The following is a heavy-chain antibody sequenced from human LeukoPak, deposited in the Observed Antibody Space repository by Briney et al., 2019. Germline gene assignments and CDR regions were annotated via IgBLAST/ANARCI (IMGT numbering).Heavy chain of an antibody. V-gene: IGHV1-69*13. CDR1: GGTFSSYA. Sequence: GASVKVSCKASGGTFSSYAISWVRQAPGQGLEWMGGIIPIFGTANYAQKFQGRVTITADESTSTAYMELSSLRSEDTAVHYCARDRSYDILTGYYKGLDPWGQGTLVTVSS. CDR2: IIPIFGTA. D-gene: IGHD3-9*01. CDR3: ARDRSYDILTGYYKGLDP. J-gene: IGHJ5*02.